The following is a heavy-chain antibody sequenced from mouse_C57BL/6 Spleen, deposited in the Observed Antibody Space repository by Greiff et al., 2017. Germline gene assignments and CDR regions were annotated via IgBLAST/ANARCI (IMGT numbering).Heavy chain of an antibody. CDR1: GYTFTSYG. Sequence: QVQLQQSGAELARPGASVKLSCKASGYTFTSYGISWVKQRTGQGLEWIGEIYPRSGNTYYNEKFKGKATLTADKSSSTAYMELRSLTSEDSAVYFCVYSNYSSWCAYWGQGTLVTVSA. J-gene: IGHJ3*01. V-gene: IGHV1-81*01. CDR2: IYPRSGNT. D-gene: IGHD2-5*01. CDR3: VYSNYSSWCAY.